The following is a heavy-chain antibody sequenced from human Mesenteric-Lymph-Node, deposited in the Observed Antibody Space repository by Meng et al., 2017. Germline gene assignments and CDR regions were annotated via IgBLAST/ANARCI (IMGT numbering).Heavy chain of an antibody. V-gene: IGHV3-9*01. CDR3: ARDDGYRTVDY. J-gene: IGHJ4*02. D-gene: IGHD5-18*01. Sequence: SLKISCAASGFTFDDYAMHWVRQAPGKGLEWVSGISWNSGSIGYADSVKGRFTISRDNAKNSLFLEMNSLRAEDTAVYYCARDDGYRTVDYWGQGTLVTVSS. CDR1: GFTFDDYA. CDR2: ISWNSGSI.